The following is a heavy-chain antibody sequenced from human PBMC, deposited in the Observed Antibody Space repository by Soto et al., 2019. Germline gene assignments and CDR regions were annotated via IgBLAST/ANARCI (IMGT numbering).Heavy chain of an antibody. V-gene: IGHV3-23*01. CDR1: GFTFSSYA. CDR3: AKDRILTKAFDI. Sequence: QLGGSLRLSCAASGFTFSSYAMSWVRQAPGKGLEWVSAISGSGGSTYYADSVKGRFTISRDNSKNTLYLQMNSLRAEDTAVYYCAKDRILTKAFDIWGQGTMVTVSS. D-gene: IGHD7-27*01. J-gene: IGHJ3*02. CDR2: ISGSGGST.